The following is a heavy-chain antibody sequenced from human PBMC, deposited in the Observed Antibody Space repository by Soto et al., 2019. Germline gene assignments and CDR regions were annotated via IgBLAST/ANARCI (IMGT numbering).Heavy chain of an antibody. V-gene: IGHV1-69*01. CDR2: IIPIFGTA. CDR3: ARDGGRHSGGIDY. CDR1: GGTFSSYS. Sequence: QVQLVQSGAEVKKPGSSVKVSCKASGGTFSSYSINWVRQAPGQGLEWMGEIIPIFGTANYAQKFQGRVTITAEESTSNAYMELSRLRSEDTAVYYCARDGGRHSGGIDYWGQGTLVTVSS. J-gene: IGHJ4*02. D-gene: IGHD1-26*01.